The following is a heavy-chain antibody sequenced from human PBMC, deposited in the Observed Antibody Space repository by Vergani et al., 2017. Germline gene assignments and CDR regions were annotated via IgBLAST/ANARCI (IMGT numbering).Heavy chain of an antibody. V-gene: IGHV4-61*02. CDR2: IFSSGTT. CDR1: GGSVRTSIGDY. D-gene: IGHD6-13*01. Sequence: QVQLQESGPGLVKPSQTLSPSCTVSGGSVRTSIGDYWTWIRQPDGKTLEWIGEIFSSGTTNYNPSFKNRVTMSVDTSKNQFSLKLNSVTAADTDVFYCARGSRAEGGSGPDKWGQGTLVTVSS. CDR3: ARGSRAEGGSGPDK. J-gene: IGHJ4*02.